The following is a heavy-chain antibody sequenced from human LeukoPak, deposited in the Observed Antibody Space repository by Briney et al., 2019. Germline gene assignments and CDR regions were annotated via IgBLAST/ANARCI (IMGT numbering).Heavy chain of an antibody. V-gene: IGHV3-15*01. CDR3: TTGLYDYGSGTYYP. Sequence: PGGSLRLSCSASGFTFSNSWMSWVRQAPGKGLEWVGRIKRKTDGVTTDYSAPVKGRLTISRDNTQHTLYVQMNSMKTQDTAVYYCTTGLYDYGSGTYYPWGQGDLVTLSP. J-gene: IGHJ5*02. CDR1: GFTFSNSW. D-gene: IGHD3-10*01. CDR2: IKRKTDGVTT.